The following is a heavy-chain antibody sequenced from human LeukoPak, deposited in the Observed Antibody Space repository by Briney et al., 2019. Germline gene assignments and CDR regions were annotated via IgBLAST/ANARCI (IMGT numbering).Heavy chain of an antibody. CDR1: GFTFSSSA. D-gene: IGHD2-15*01. J-gene: IGHJ2*01. CDR3: ARETILGYCSGGSCENWYFDL. V-gene: IGHV3-21*01. CDR2: ISSSSSFI. Sequence: GGSLRLSCAASGFTFSSSAMSWVRQAPGKGLEWVSSISSSSSFIYYADSMKGRFTISRDNAKNSLFLQMNSLRAEDTAVYYCARETILGYCSGGSCENWYFDLWGRGTLVTVSS.